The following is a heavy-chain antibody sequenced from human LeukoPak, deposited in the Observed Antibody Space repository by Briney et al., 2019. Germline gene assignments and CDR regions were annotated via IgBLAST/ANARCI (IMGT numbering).Heavy chain of an antibody. V-gene: IGHV4-61*02. Sequence: SETLSLTCTVSGGSISSGSYYWSWIRQPAGKGLEWIGRIYTSGSTNYNPSLKSRVTISVDTSKNQFSLKLSSVTAADTAVYYCARRWVGAHRGAFDYWGQGTLVTVSS. J-gene: IGHJ4*02. CDR1: GGSISSGSYY. CDR3: ARRWVGAHRGAFDY. CDR2: IYTSGST. D-gene: IGHD1-26*01.